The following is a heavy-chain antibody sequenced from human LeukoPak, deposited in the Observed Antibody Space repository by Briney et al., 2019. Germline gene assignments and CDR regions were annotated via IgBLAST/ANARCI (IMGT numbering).Heavy chain of an antibody. D-gene: IGHD1-26*01. V-gene: IGHV3-30*03. CDR3: ARVWELHNWFDP. CDR2: ISYDGSNK. Sequence: PGRSLRLSCAASGFTFSSYGMHWVRQAPGKGLEWVAVISYDGSNKYYADSVKGRFTISRDNSKNTLYLQMNSLRAEDTAVYYCARVWELHNWFDPWGQGTLVTVSS. J-gene: IGHJ5*02. CDR1: GFTFSSYG.